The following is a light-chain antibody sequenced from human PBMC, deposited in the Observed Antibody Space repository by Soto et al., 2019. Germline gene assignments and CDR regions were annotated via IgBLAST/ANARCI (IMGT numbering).Light chain of an antibody. CDR2: AAS. CDR3: QQLNSYPIT. Sequence: IQLTQSPSSLSASVGDRVTITCRASQGISSYLAWYQQKPGKAPKLLIYAASTLQSGVPSRFSGSGSGTDFTLTISSLQREDFATYYCQQLNSYPITFGQGTRLEI. V-gene: IGKV1-9*01. CDR1: QGISSY. J-gene: IGKJ5*01.